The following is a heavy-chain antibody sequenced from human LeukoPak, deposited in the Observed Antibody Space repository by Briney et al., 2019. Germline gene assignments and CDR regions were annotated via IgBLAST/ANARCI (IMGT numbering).Heavy chain of an antibody. J-gene: IGHJ3*02. V-gene: IGHV1-8*02. Sequence: ASVKVSCKASGYTFTSYAMHWVRQATGQGLEWMGWTNPNSGITGFAQRFQGRVTMTRATSISTAYMELSSLRSDDTAVYYCARGVATIDRRAFDIWGQGTMVTVSS. CDR1: GYTFTSYA. D-gene: IGHD5-12*01. CDR3: ARGVATIDRRAFDI. CDR2: TNPNSGIT.